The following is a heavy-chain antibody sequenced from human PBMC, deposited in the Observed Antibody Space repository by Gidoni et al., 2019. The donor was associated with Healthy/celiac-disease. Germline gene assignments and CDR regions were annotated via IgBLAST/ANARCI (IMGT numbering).Heavy chain of an antibody. CDR2: IYHSGST. V-gene: IGHV4-4*02. Sequence: QVQLQESGPGLVKPSGTLSLTCAVSGGSISSSNWWSWVRQPPGKGLEWIGEIYHSGSTNYNPSLKSRVTISVDKSKNQFSLKLSSVTAADTAVYYCARRGALRSKKPGIVVVVAATLGWYFDLWGRGTLVTVSS. J-gene: IGHJ2*01. CDR1: GGSISSSNW. CDR3: ARRGALRSKKPGIVVVVAATLGWYFDL. D-gene: IGHD2-15*01.